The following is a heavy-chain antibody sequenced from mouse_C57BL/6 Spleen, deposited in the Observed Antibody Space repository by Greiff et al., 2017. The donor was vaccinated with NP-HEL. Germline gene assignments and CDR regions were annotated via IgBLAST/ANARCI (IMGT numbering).Heavy chain of an antibody. CDR2: IYYSGTI. CDR1: GISITTGNYR. Sequence: EVQLVESGPGLVKPSQTVFLTCTVTGISITTGNYRWSWIRPFPGHKLEWIGYIYYSGTITYNPSLTSRTTITRDTPKNQFFLEMNSLTAEDTATYYCARDTGLRPFAYWGQGTLVTVSA. CDR3: ARDTGLRPFAY. J-gene: IGHJ3*01. V-gene: IGHV3-5*01. D-gene: IGHD2-4*01.